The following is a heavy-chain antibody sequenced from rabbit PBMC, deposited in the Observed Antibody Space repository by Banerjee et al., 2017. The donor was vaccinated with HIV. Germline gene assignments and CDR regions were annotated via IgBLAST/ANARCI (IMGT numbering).Heavy chain of an antibody. V-gene: IGHV1S45*01. Sequence: QEQLVEYGGDLVKPGASLTLTCKASGIDFSSSYYMCWVRQAPGKGLEWIGCIYAGSGSTYYASWAKGRFTISKTSSTTVTLQMTSLTAADTATYFCARDFNLWGQGTLVTVS. J-gene: IGHJ4*01. CDR1: GIDFSSSYY. CDR2: IYAGSGST. CDR3: ARDFNL.